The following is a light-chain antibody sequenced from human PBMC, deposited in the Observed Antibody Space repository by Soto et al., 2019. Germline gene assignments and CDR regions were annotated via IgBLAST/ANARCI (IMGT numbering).Light chain of an antibody. CDR2: DVT. J-gene: IGLJ2*01. Sequence: QSALTQPASVSGSPGQSITISCTGTATDIGGYQFVSGYHQHPDKAPKLIIVDVTKRPSGLSTRFSAPHAGTPACLTISGLLPEHEAQDYCASYSGRETHVVFGGGTTLTVL. CDR1: ATDIGGYQF. V-gene: IGLV2-14*03. CDR3: ASYSGRETHVV.